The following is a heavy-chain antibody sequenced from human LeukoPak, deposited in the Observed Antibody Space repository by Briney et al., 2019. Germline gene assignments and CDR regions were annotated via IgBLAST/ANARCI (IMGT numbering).Heavy chain of an antibody. D-gene: IGHD6-13*01. CDR2: IGYDGSNK. CDR3: AKDQGYSTSWYLNYFDP. Sequence: GGSLRLSCAASGFTFSNYSMNCVRRSPGKGLEWVAFIGYDGSNKYDADSVKGRFTISRDNSKNTLYLQMNNLRTEDTAMYYCAKDQGYSTSWYLNYFDPWGQGTLVTVSS. J-gene: IGHJ5*02. V-gene: IGHV3-30*02. CDR1: GFTFSNYS.